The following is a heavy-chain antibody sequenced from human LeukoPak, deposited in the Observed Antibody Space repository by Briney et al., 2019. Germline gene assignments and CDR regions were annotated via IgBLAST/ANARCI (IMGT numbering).Heavy chain of an antibody. CDR1: GYTFTGHY. J-gene: IGHJ4*02. CDR2: INPNNGGT. Sequence: ASVKVPCKASGYTFTGHYMHWLRQAPEQGLEWMGWINPNNGGTNYAQKFQGRVTVTRDTSISTAYMELSRLRSDDTAVYYCAREIRKGQWPVFALNYWGQGTLVTVSS. V-gene: IGHV1-2*02. CDR3: AREIRKGQWPVFALNY. D-gene: IGHD6-19*01.